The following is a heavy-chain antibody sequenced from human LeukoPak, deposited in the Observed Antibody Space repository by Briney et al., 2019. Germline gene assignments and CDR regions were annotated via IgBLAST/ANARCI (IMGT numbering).Heavy chain of an antibody. D-gene: IGHD3-22*01. CDR2: IYSGGST. CDR3: ARDRYSYDSSSGGTRYYYYMDV. J-gene: IGHJ6*03. CDR1: GFTVSSNY. Sequence: GGSLRLSCAASGFTVSSNYMSWVRQAPGKGLEWVSVIYSGGSTYYADSVKGRFTISRDNSKNTLYLQMNSLRAEDTAVYYCARDRYSYDSSSGGTRYYYYMDVWGKGTTVTISS. V-gene: IGHV3-53*01.